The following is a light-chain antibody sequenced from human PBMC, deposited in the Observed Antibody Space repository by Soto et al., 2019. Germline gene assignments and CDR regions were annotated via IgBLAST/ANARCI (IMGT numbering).Light chain of an antibody. CDR2: DAS. CDR1: QSISSY. CDR3: QQRSNWPLT. Sequence: EIVLTQSPATLSLSPGERATLSCRASQSISSYLAWYQHKPGQAPRLLIYDASNRATGIPARFSGSGSGTDFTLTISSLEPEDFVVYYCQQRSNWPLTFGGGTKVDIK. J-gene: IGKJ4*01. V-gene: IGKV3-11*01.